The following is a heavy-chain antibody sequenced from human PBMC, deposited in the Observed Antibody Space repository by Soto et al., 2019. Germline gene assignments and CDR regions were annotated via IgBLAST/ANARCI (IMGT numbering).Heavy chain of an antibody. D-gene: IGHD5-12*01. CDR1: GYTFTSYG. J-gene: IGHJ6*02. V-gene: IGHV1-18*01. CDR2: ISAYNGNT. CDR3: ARTIVDIVATIFGMDV. Sequence: ASVKVSCKASGYTFTSYGISWVRQAPGQGLEWMGWISAYNGNTNYAQKLQGRVTMTTDTSTSTAYMELRSLRSGDTAVYYCARTIVDIVATIFGMDVWGQGTTVTVSS.